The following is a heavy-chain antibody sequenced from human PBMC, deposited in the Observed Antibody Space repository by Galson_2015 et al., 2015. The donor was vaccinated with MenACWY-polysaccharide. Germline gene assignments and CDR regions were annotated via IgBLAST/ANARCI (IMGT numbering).Heavy chain of an antibody. V-gene: IGHV3-74*01. J-gene: IGHJ4*02. D-gene: IGHD2-2*02. CDR2: INSDGSGT. CDR3: ARAGYCTSTSCYTSVRL. Sequence: SLRLSCAASGFSFSTSWVYWVCQAPGKGLVWVSRINSDGSGTSYADSVKGRFTISRDNAKNTVYLQMNSLRAEDTAVYYCARAGYCTSTSCYTSVRLWGQGTLVTVSS. CDR1: GFSFSTSW.